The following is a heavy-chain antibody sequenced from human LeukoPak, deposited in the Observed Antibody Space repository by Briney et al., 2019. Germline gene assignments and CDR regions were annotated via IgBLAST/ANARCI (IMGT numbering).Heavy chain of an antibody. CDR1: GGSISSYY. Sequence: PSETLPLTCTVSGGSISSYYWSWIRQPPGKGLEWIGYIYYSGSTNYNPSLKSRVTISVDTSKNQFSLRLSSVTAADTAVYYCARHAHYFDYWGQGTLVTVSS. V-gene: IGHV4-59*08. CDR3: ARHAHYFDY. CDR2: IYYSGST. J-gene: IGHJ4*02.